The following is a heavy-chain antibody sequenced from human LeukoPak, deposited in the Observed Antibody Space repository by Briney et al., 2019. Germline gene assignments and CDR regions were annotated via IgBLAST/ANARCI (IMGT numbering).Heavy chain of an antibody. V-gene: IGHV1-8*01. D-gene: IGHD3-10*01. J-gene: IGHJ3*01. CDR1: AYTFTSYD. CDR3: ARGGFHYDSGSRVALDV. Sequence: GASVKVSCKTSAYTFTSYDITWVRQATGQGLEWMGWMKPHTGNTGYAQKFQGRVTMTRDTSISTAYMELSSLRSDDTAVYYCARGGFHYDSGSRVALDVWGQGTMVTVSS. CDR2: MKPHTGNT.